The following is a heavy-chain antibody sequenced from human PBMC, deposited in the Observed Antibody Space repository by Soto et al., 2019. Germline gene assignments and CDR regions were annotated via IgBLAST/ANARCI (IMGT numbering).Heavy chain of an antibody. CDR2: IIPMFGTT. CDR3: ARAAVLTFTRFYDVDV. Sequence: QVQLVQSGAEVKTPGSSVKVSCEASGGTFNSYSINWVRQAPGQGLEWMGGIIPMFGTTDYAQRFQGRVTFTADESTNTASMEVTNLTSEDTAVYYCARAAVLTFTRFYDVDVWGQGTTVTVSS. D-gene: IGHD6-13*01. CDR1: GGTFNSYS. J-gene: IGHJ6*02. V-gene: IGHV1-69*01.